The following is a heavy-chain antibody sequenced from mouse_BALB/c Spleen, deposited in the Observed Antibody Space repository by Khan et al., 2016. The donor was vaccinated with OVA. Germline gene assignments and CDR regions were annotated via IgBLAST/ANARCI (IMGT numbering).Heavy chain of an antibody. D-gene: IGHD1-2*01. CDR2: ISYSGST. CDR1: GYSITSGYG. V-gene: IGHV3-2*02. CDR3: ARTARIKY. J-gene: IGHJ2*01. Sequence: EVQLKESGPGLVKPSQSLSLTCTVTGYSITSGYGWNWIRQFQGNKLEWMGYISYSGSTNYNPSLKSRISITRDTSKNQFFLQLNSVTTEDKATYYCARTARIKYWGQGTTLTVSS.